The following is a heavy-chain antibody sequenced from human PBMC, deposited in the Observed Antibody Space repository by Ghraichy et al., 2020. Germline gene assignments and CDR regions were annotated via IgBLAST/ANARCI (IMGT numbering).Heavy chain of an antibody. D-gene: IGHD3-3*01. J-gene: IGHJ4*02. V-gene: IGHV4-31*03. CDR1: GGSISSGGYY. Sequence: SETLSLTCTVSGGSISSGGYYWSWIRQHPGKGLEWIGYIYYSGSPYYNPSLKSRVTISVDTSKNQFSLKLSSVTAADTAVYYCARGDDFWSGYSFGSWGQGTLVTVSS. CDR3: ARGDDFWSGYSFGS. CDR2: IYYSGSP.